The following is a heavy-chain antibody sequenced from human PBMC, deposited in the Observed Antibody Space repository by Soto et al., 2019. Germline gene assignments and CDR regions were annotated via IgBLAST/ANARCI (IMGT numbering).Heavy chain of an antibody. Sequence: SWIPKNRRKGLEWIGYIYYSGSTNYNPSLKSRVTISVDTSKNHFFLRLSSVTAADRGVYYCARAEEYSSHKDYYYYGIAVWGQGTTLSV. CDR2: IYYSGST. V-gene: IGHV4-59*01. J-gene: IGHJ6*02. D-gene: IGHD6-6*01. CDR3: ARAEEYSSHKDYYYYGIAV.